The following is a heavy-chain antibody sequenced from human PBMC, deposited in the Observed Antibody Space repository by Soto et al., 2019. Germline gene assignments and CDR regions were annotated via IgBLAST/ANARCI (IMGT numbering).Heavy chain of an antibody. D-gene: IGHD4-17*01. Sequence: GGSLRLSCAASEFTFTSFTMNWVRQAPGKGLEWVSAISGSGYNTYDAVSVRGRFTISRDNSMNMLYLQMNSLRGDDTAVYFCAKSIRTTLSVYDYWGQGALVTVSS. CDR1: EFTFTSFT. CDR2: ISGSGYNT. CDR3: AKSIRTTLSVYDY. V-gene: IGHV3-23*01. J-gene: IGHJ4*02.